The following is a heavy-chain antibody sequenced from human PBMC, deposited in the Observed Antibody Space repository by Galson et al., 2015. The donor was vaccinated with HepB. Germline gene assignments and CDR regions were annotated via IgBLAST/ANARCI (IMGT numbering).Heavy chain of an antibody. CDR3: ANPSPPRPTSIRAFDI. D-gene: IGHD2-2*01. Sequence: SLRLSCAASGFTFSSYAMHWVRQAPGKGLEWVAVISYDGSNKYYADSVKGRFTISRDNSKNTLYLQMNSLRAEDTAVYYCANPSPPRPTSIRAFDIWGQGTMVTVSS. CDR2: ISYDGSNK. J-gene: IGHJ3*02. CDR1: GFTFSSYA. V-gene: IGHV3-30*04.